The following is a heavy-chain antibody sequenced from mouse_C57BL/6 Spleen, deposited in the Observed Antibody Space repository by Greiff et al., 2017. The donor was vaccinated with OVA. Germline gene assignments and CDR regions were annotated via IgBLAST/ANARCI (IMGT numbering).Heavy chain of an antibody. CDR2: IYPGDGDT. Sequence: QVQLKESGAELVKPGASVKISCKASGYAFSSYWMNWVKQRPGKGLEWIGQIYPGDGDTNYNGKFKGKATLTADKSSSTAYMQLSSLTSEDSAVYFCARLGSRHWYFDVWGTGTTVTVSS. CDR3: ARLGSRHWYFDV. D-gene: IGHD1-1*01. V-gene: IGHV1-80*01. CDR1: GYAFSSYW. J-gene: IGHJ1*03.